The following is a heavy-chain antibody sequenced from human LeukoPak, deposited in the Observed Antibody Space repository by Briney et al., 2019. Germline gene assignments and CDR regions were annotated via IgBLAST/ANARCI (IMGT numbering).Heavy chain of an antibody. D-gene: IGHD6-13*01. J-gene: IGHJ6*02. CDR3: ARLPGIAAAGIGYYYYGMDV. Sequence: GGSLRLSCAASGFTFSDYYMSWFRQAPGKGLEWVSYISSGSSTIYYADSVKGRFTISRDNAKNSLYLRMNSLRAEDTAVYYCARLPGIAAAGIGYYYYGMDVWGQGTTVTVSS. CDR2: ISSGSSTI. CDR1: GFTFSDYY. V-gene: IGHV3-11*01.